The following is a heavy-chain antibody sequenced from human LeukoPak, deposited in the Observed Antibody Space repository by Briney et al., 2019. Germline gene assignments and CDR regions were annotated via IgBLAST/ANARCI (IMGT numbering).Heavy chain of an antibody. CDR2: IKQDGSEK. CDR3: ARDRKFDY. V-gene: IGHV3-7*01. CDR1: GFTFSSYW. J-gene: IGHJ4*02. Sequence: GGSLRLSCAASGFTFSSYWMSWVRQAPGKGLEWVADIKQDGSEKYYVDSVKSRFTISRDNAKNSLHLQMNSLRVEDTAVYYCARDRKFDYWGQGTLVTVSS.